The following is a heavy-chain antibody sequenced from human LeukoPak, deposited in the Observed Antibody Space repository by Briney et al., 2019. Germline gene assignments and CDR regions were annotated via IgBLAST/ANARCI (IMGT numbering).Heavy chain of an antibody. V-gene: IGHV3-30*18. CDR1: GFTFSSYV. Sequence: GRSLRLSCAASGFTFSSYVMHWVRQAPGKGLEWVAVIPYDGSNKYYADSVKGRFTISRDNSKNTLYPQMNSLRAEDTAVYYCAKDLSDFDILTGYYSDGFDYWGQGTLVTVSS. CDR2: IPYDGSNK. J-gene: IGHJ4*02. CDR3: AKDLSDFDILTGYYSDGFDY. D-gene: IGHD3-9*01.